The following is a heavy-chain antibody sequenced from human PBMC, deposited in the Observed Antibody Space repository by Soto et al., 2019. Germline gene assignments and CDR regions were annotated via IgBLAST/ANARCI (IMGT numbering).Heavy chain of an antibody. V-gene: IGHV3-11*01. Sequence: QVQLVESGGDLVKPGGSLRLSCAASGYTFSDYYMSWIRQAPGKGLEWISYIDTSGTKIYYADSVKGRFTITRDNAKNSLYMEMNSLRDEDTAVYYCASHYDMRSGSLSPVDYWGQGTLVTVYS. CDR2: IDTSGTKI. D-gene: IGHD3-9*01. CDR3: ASHYDMRSGSLSPVDY. CDR1: GYTFSDYY. J-gene: IGHJ4*02.